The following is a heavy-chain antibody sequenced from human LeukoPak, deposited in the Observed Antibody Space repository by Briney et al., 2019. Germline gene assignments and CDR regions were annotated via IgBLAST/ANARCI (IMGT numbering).Heavy chain of an antibody. CDR1: EFSVGSNY. D-gene: IGHD3-22*01. Sequence: PGGSLRLSCAASEFSVGSNYMTWVRQAPGKGLEWVSLIYSGGSTYYADSVKGRFTISRDNSKNTLYLQMNSLRAEDTAVYYCARDQQLYYDSSGYHDWGQGTLVTVSS. J-gene: IGHJ4*02. CDR2: IYSGGST. V-gene: IGHV3-66*01. CDR3: ARDQQLYYDSSGYHD.